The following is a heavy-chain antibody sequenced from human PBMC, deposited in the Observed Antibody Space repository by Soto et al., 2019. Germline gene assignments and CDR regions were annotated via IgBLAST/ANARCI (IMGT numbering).Heavy chain of an antibody. CDR3: ARVFAPYGSGQPFDP. V-gene: IGHV4-59*01. CDR2: IYYSGST. J-gene: IGHJ5*02. Sequence: SETLSLTCTVSGGSISSYYWSWIRQPLGKGLEWIGYIYYSGSTNYNPSLKSRVTISVDTSKNQFSLKLSSVTAADTAVYYCARVFAPYGSGQPFDPWGQGTLVTVSS. D-gene: IGHD3-10*01. CDR1: GGSISSYY.